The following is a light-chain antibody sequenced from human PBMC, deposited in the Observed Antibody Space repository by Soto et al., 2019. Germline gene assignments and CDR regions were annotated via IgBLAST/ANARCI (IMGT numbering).Light chain of an antibody. CDR2: WAS. V-gene: IGKV4-1*01. Sequence: DIVMTQSPDSLAVSLGERATINCKSSQGVLFSSNNNNYLAWYQQKPGQPPKLLIYWASTRESGVPDRFSGSGSGTNFTLTISSLQAEDVAVYYCQQYYSTPLTFGPGTKVDIK. J-gene: IGKJ3*01. CDR3: QQYYSTPLT. CDR1: QGVLFSSNNNNY.